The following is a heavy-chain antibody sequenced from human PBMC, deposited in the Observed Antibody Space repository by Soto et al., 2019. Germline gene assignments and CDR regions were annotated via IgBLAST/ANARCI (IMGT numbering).Heavy chain of an antibody. J-gene: IGHJ6*02. CDR1: GYSFTSYW. V-gene: IGHV5-51*01. CDR2: IYPGDSDT. D-gene: IGHD6-19*01. Sequence: GESLKISCKGSGYSFTSYWIGWVRQMPGKGLEWMGIIYPGDSDTRYSPSFQGQGTISADKSISTAYLQWSSLKASDTAMYYCARQGGYSSGSVGYYYYYGMDVWGQGTTVTVSS. CDR3: ARQGGYSSGSVGYYYYYGMDV.